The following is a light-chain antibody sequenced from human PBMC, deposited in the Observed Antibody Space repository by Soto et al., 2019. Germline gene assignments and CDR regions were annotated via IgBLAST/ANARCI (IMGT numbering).Light chain of an antibody. Sequence: QSVLTQPPSASGSPGQSVTISCTGTSSDVGDYNYVSWYQHHPGKAPKLMIYEVSKRPSGVPDRFSGSKSGNTASLTVSGLQAEDEADYYCSSYAGSNVRYVSGTGTKVTVL. J-gene: IGLJ1*01. CDR3: SSYAGSNVRYV. CDR2: EVS. CDR1: SSDVGDYNY. V-gene: IGLV2-8*01.